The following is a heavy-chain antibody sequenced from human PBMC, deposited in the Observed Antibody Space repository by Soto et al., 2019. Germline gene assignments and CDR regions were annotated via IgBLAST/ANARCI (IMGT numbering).Heavy chain of an antibody. Sequence: ASVKVSCMASGYTFTSNYIHWGRRAPGQGLEWTGTINPSGGNTNYAQKFQGRVTMTRDTSTSTVYMDLRSLTSEDTAVYYCARDHSISSSGAWWLDPWGQGTLVTSPQ. CDR3: ARDHSISSSGAWWLDP. V-gene: IGHV1-46*01. D-gene: IGHD6-13*01. CDR1: GYTFTSNY. J-gene: IGHJ5*02. CDR2: INPSGGNT.